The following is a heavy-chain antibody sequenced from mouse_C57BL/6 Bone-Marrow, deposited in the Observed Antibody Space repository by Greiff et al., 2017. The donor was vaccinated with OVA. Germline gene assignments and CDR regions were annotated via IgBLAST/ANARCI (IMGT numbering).Heavy chain of an antibody. CDR2: IWRGGST. D-gene: IGHD2-10*02. CDR1: GFSLTSYG. CDR3: AIPYDYYAMDY. Sequence: QVQLKESGPGLVQPSGFSLTSYGVHWVRQSPGKGLEWLGVIWRGGSTDYNAAFMSRLSITKDNSKSQVFFKMNSLQADDTAIYYCAIPYDYYAMDYWGQGTSVTVSS. J-gene: IGHJ4*01. V-gene: IGHV2-5*01.